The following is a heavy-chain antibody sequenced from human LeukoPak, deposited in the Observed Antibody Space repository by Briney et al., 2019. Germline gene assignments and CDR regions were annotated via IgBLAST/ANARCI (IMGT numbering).Heavy chain of an antibody. CDR2: ISVSGGTV. V-gene: IGHV3-48*02. CDR1: GFTFSSYS. D-gene: IGHD3-22*01. Sequence: PGGSLRLSCVASGFTFSSYSMNWVRQAPGKGLEWISYISVSGGTVSYADSVRGRFTISRNDAKNALYLQTNNLRDEDTAAYYCARDSGNHYDQLDCWGQGTLVTVSS. J-gene: IGHJ4*02. CDR3: ARDSGNHYDQLDC.